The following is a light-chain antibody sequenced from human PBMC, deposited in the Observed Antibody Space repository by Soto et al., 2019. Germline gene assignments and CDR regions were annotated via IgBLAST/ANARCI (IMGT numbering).Light chain of an antibody. CDR1: QSIRSY. CDR3: QQSYIMTT. CDR2: TAS. V-gene: IGKV1-39*01. Sequence: DIQMTQSPSSLSASVGDRVTITCRASQSIRSYLNWYQQKPGKAPKLLIYTASSLQSGVPSRFSGGGSGTDFTLTISSLQPEDFATYYCQQSYIMTTFGGGTKVEIK. J-gene: IGKJ4*01.